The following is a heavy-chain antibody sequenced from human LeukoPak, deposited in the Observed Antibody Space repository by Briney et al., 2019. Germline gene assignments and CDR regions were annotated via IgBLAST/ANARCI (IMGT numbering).Heavy chain of an antibody. J-gene: IGHJ4*02. CDR1: GFSLSISAVG. D-gene: IGHD6-19*01. Sequence: SGPTLVNPTQTLTLTCTFSGFSLSISAVGVGWIRQPPGKALEWLALIYWNGDKRYNPSLKSRLTITKDTSKNQVVLTMTNMDPVDTAIYYCAHRLLGSGWYRAFDYWGQGTLVTVSS. V-gene: IGHV2-5*01. CDR3: AHRLLGSGWYRAFDY. CDR2: IYWNGDK.